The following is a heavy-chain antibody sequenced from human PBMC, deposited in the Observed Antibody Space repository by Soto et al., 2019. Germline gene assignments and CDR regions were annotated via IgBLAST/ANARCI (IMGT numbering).Heavy chain of an antibody. CDR3: ARRRPSSSCPHIDY. J-gene: IGHJ4*02. V-gene: IGHV4-34*01. CDR1: GGSFSGYY. Sequence: QVQLQQWGAGLLKPSETLSLTCAVYGGSFSGYYWSWIRQPPGKGLEWIGEINHSGSTNYNPSLKSRVTISVDTAKNQFSLKLSSVTAADTAVYYCARRRPSSSCPHIDYWCQGTLVTVSS. CDR2: INHSGST. D-gene: IGHD6-13*01.